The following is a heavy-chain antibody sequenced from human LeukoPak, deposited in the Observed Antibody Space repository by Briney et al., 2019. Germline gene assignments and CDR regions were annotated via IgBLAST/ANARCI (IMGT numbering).Heavy chain of an antibody. CDR1: GFTFSNAW. CDR2: IKSKTDGGTT. D-gene: IGHD5-12*01. V-gene: IGHV3-15*01. CDR3: TTERGYSGYAMGGRYYYYYGMDV. J-gene: IGHJ6*02. Sequence: GGSLRLSCAASGFTFSNAWMSWVRQAPGKGLEWVGRIKSKTDGGTTDYAAPVKGRFTISRDDSKNTLYLQMNSLKTEDTAVYYCTTERGYSGYAMGGRYYYYYGMDVWGQGTTVTVSS.